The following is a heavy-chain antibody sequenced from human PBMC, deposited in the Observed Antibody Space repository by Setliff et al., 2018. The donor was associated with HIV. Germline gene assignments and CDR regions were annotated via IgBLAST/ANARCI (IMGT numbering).Heavy chain of an antibody. CDR2: IDYSGST. CDR1: GGSISSYF. Sequence: SETLSLTCNVSGGSISSYFWSWIRQPPGKRLEWIGYIDYSGSTNYSPSLKSRVTISVDTSKIQFSLKRSSVTAADTAVYYCARARTTTGTLEPDAFDIWGQGTRVTV. CDR3: ARARTTTGTLEPDAFDI. D-gene: IGHD4-17*01. V-gene: IGHV4-59*01. J-gene: IGHJ3*02.